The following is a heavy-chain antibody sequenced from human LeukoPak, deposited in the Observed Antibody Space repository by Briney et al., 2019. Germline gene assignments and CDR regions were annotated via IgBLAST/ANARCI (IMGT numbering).Heavy chain of an antibody. V-gene: IGHV3-48*04. J-gene: IGHJ4*02. CDR1: GFSFSSYS. D-gene: IGHD6-13*01. CDR3: ARVNRFTAAAADY. CDR2: ISSSSSTM. Sequence: GGSLRLSCAASGFSFSSYSMYWVRQAPGKGLEWVSYISSSSSTMYYADSVKGRFTISRDNAKNSLYLQMNSLRAEDTAVYYCARVNRFTAAAADYWGQGTLVTVSS.